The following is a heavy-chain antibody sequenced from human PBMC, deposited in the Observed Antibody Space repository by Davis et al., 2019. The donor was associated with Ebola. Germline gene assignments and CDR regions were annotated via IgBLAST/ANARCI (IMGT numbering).Heavy chain of an antibody. D-gene: IGHD6-25*01. Sequence: SETLSLTCAVYGGSFSGYYWSWIRQPSGKGLEWIGEINHSGSTNYNPSLKSRVSISVDTSKNQFSLKLSFVTAADTAVYYCARVLTWEYSSGWHVGDWYFDSWGRGTPVTVSS. CDR1: GGSFSGYY. CDR3: ARVLTWEYSSGWHVGDWYFDS. J-gene: IGHJ2*01. V-gene: IGHV4-34*01. CDR2: INHSGST.